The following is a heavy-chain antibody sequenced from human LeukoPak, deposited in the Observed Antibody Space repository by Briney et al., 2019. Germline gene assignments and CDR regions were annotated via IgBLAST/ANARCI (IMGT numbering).Heavy chain of an antibody. D-gene: IGHD5-18*01. Sequence: GGSLRLSCAASGFTFSSYGMHWVRQAPGKGLEWVAVIWYDGSNKYYADSVKGRFTIPRDNSKNTLYLQMNSLRAEDTAVYYCAKDTRGYSYGHDAFDIWGQGTMVTVSS. CDR3: AKDTRGYSYGHDAFDI. CDR2: IWYDGSNK. CDR1: GFTFSSYG. J-gene: IGHJ3*02. V-gene: IGHV3-33*06.